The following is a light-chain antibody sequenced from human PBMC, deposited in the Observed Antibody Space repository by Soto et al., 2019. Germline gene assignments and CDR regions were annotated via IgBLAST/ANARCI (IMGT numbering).Light chain of an antibody. J-gene: IGLJ2*01. CDR2: SNH. CDR3: AAWDDSLNGRV. Sequence: QSVLTQPPSASGTPGQRVTISCSGGTSNIGSNTVNWYQQVPGTAPKLLIYSNHQRPSGVPDRFSGSKSGTSASLAISGLQSEDEADYYCAAWDDSLNGRVFGGGTKVTVL. CDR1: TSNIGSNT. V-gene: IGLV1-44*01.